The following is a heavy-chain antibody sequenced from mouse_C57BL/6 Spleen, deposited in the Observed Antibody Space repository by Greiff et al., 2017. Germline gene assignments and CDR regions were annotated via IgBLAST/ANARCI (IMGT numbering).Heavy chain of an antibody. J-gene: IGHJ1*03. CDR1: GYTFTSYW. D-gene: IGHD1-1*01. Sequence: VQLQQPGTELVKPGASVKLSCKASGYTFTSYWMHWVKQRPGQGLEWIGNINPSNGGTNYNEKFKSKATLTVDKSSSTAYMQLSSLTSEDSAVYYCARYTVVATRYFDVWGTGTTVTVSS. CDR2: INPSNGGT. V-gene: IGHV1-53*01. CDR3: ARYTVVATRYFDV.